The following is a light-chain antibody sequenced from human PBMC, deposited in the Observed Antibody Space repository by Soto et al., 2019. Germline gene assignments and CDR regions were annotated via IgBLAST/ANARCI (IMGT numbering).Light chain of an antibody. J-gene: IGKJ5*01. V-gene: IGKV3-20*01. CDR1: QSIATPY. CDR3: HQYSSLPIT. Sequence: EVVLTQSPGTLSLSPGDRVTLSCKASQSIATPYLAWYQQTFGQSPRLLISSTSKRAPDIPDRFSGAGSGTDFTLTISRLESEDSGVYYCHQYSSLPITCGQGTRLVI. CDR2: STS.